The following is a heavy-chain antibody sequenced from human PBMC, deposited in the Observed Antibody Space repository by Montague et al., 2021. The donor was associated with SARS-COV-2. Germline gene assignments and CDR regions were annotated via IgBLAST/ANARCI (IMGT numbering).Heavy chain of an antibody. CDR3: AKDRYYDFWSGYYFDY. J-gene: IGHJ4*02. Sequence: SLSLSCAASGFTFSNYAMTWVRQAPGKGLEWVSAISGSGGSPYYADSVXGLFTISRDDSKNTLYLQMNSLRAEDTAVYYCAKDRYYDFWSGYYFDYWGQGTLVTVSS. V-gene: IGHV3-23*01. D-gene: IGHD3-3*01. CDR1: GFTFSNYA. CDR2: ISGSGGSP.